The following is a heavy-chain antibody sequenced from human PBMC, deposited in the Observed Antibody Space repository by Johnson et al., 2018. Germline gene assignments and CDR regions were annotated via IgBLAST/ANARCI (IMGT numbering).Heavy chain of an antibody. J-gene: IGHJ6*02. D-gene: IGHD4-11*01. CDR1: GGSFSGYY. CDR3: ARVDYSNYVMNYYGMDV. CDR2: INHSGST. Sequence: QVQLQQWGAGLLKPSETLSLTCAVYGGSFSGYYWSWIRQPPGKGLEWIGEINHSGSTNYNPSLKSRVTISVDTSKNQFSLKLSSVTAAHSVVYYCARVDYSNYVMNYYGMDVWGQGTTVTVYS. V-gene: IGHV4-34*01.